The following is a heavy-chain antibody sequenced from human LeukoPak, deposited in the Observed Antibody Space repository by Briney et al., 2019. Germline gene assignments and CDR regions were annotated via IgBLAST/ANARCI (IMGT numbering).Heavy chain of an antibody. J-gene: IGHJ4*02. V-gene: IGHV3-23*01. CDR1: GFTFSSYA. D-gene: IGHD3-16*02. Sequence: GGSLRLSCAASGFTFSSYAMSWVRQAPGKGLEWVSAISGSGGSTYYADSVKGRFTISRDNSKNTLCLQMNSLRAEDTAVYYCAKRRVRLGELSSHFDYWGQGTLVTVSS. CDR2: ISGSGGST. CDR3: AKRRVRLGELSSHFDY.